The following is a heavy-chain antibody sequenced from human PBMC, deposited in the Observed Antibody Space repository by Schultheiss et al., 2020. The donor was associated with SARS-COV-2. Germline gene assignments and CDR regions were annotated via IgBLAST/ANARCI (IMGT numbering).Heavy chain of an antibody. Sequence: SETLSLTCTVSGGSISSYYWSWIRQPPGKGLEWIGYIYYSGSTNYNPSLKSRVTISVDTSKNQFSLKLSSVTAADTAVYYCARVRRGSMVREALDYWGQGTLVTVSS. CDR2: IYYSGST. CDR3: ARVRRGSMVREALDY. D-gene: IGHD3-10*01. V-gene: IGHV4-59*12. J-gene: IGHJ4*02. CDR1: GGSISSYY.